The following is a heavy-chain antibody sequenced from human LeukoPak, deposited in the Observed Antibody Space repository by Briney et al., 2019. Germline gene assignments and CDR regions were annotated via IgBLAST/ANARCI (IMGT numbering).Heavy chain of an antibody. CDR3: ARDVLLWFGRGNWFDP. Sequence: GGSLRLSCAASGFTFDDYGMSWVRQAPGKGLEWVSGINWNGGSTGYADSVKGRFTISRDNAKNSLYLQMNSLRAEDTALYHCARDVLLWFGRGNWFDPWGQGTLVTVSS. D-gene: IGHD3-10*01. CDR1: GFTFDDYG. CDR2: INWNGGST. J-gene: IGHJ5*02. V-gene: IGHV3-20*01.